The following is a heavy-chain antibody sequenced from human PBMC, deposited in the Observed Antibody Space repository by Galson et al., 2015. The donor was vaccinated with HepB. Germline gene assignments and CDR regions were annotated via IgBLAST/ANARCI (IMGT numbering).Heavy chain of an antibody. CDR1: GYSFTTYW. J-gene: IGHJ6*02. V-gene: IGHV5-10-1*01. D-gene: IGHD2-21*01. CDR3: ARSRERGGDWRDYYGMDV. Sequence: QSGAEVKKPGESLRISCQGSGYSFTTYWITWVRQMPGKGLEWMGRIDPRDSYASYSPSFQGHVSISAGKSISTAYLQWSSLKASDTTIYYCARSRERGGDWRDYYGMDVWGQGTTVTVSS. CDR2: IDPRDSYA.